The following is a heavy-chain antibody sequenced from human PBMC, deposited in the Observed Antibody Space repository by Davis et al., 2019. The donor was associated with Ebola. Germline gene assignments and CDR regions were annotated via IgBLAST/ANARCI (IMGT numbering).Heavy chain of an antibody. CDR1: GFTFSSYG. J-gene: IGHJ4*02. Sequence: PGGSLRLSCAASGFTFSSYGMHWVRQAPGKGLEWVANIKQDGSEKYYVDSVKGRFTISRDNAKKSLYLQMNSLRAEDTAVYYCARDSLVVTATSVYWGQGTLVTVSS. CDR3: ARDSLVVTATSVY. CDR2: IKQDGSEK. V-gene: IGHV3-7*01. D-gene: IGHD2-15*01.